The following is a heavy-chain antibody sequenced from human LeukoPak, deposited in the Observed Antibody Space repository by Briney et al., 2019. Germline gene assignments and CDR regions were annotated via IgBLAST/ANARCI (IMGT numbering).Heavy chain of an antibody. Sequence: WGTLRLSCAGSGVSFSSYWMNWVRQAPGKGLEWVAKIKQDGSEKHYGDSAKGRFTISRDNAKNSLYLQMNSLRTEDTAVYYCAKDAEKDWGQGTLVTVSS. CDR3: AKDAEKD. CDR1: GVSFSSYW. CDR2: IKQDGSEK. J-gene: IGHJ4*02. V-gene: IGHV3-7*01.